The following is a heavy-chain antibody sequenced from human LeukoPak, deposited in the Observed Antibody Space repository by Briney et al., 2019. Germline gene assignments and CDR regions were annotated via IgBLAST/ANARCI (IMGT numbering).Heavy chain of an antibody. D-gene: IGHD6-6*01. V-gene: IGHV4-30-4*08. J-gene: IGHJ3*02. CDR2: IYYSGST. CDR3: ARGQLDDPFDI. CDR1: GGSISSGDYY. Sequence: SETLSLTCTVSGGSISSGDYYWSWIRQPPGKGLEWIGYIYYSGSTYYNPSHKSPVTISVDTSKNQFSLKLSSVTAADTAVYYCARGQLDDPFDIWGQGTMVTVSS.